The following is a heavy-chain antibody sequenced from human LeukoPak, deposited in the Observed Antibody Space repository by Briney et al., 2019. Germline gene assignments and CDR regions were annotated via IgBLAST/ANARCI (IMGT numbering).Heavy chain of an antibody. Sequence: GASVKVSCKASGGTFSSYAISWVRQAPGQGLEWMGWINPNSGGTNYAQKFQGRVTMTRDTSISTAYMELSRLRSDDTAVYYCARVIAAAGIYWFDPWGQGTLVTVSS. D-gene: IGHD6-13*01. CDR1: GGTFSSYA. CDR3: ARVIAAAGIYWFDP. J-gene: IGHJ5*02. CDR2: INPNSGGT. V-gene: IGHV1-2*02.